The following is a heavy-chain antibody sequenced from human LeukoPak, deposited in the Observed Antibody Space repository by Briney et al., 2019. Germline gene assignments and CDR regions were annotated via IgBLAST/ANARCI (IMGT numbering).Heavy chain of an antibody. D-gene: IGHD3-10*01. CDR1: GFTFSSYS. CDR2: ISSSSYI. J-gene: IGHJ6*02. Sequence: GGSLRLSCAASGFTFSSYSMTWVRQAPGKGLEWVSSISSSSYIYYADSVKGRFTISRDNAKNSLYLQMNSLRAEDTAVYYCARALDLVVRGVGRSYYYYGMDVWGQGTTVTVSS. CDR3: ARALDLVVRGVGRSYYYYGMDV. V-gene: IGHV3-21*01.